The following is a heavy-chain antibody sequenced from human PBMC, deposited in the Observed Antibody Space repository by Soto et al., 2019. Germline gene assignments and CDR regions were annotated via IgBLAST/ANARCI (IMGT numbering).Heavy chain of an antibody. J-gene: IGHJ4*02. CDR3: AKGITITDADPFDY. CDR2: ISSSGGST. CDR1: GFTFSSYA. V-gene: IGHV3-23*01. D-gene: IGHD3-9*01. Sequence: EVQLLESGGGLVQPGGSLRLSCAASGFTFSSYAMSWVRQAPGKGLEWVSTISSSGGSTYYADSVRGRFTISRDNSKNTLFLQMNSLRAEDTTVYYCAKGITITDADPFDYWGQGTLVTVSS.